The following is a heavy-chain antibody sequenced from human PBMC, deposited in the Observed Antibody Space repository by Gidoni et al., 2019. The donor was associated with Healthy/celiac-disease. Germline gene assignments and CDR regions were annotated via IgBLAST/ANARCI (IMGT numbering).Heavy chain of an antibody. CDR1: GFTVSSNY. CDR2: IYSGGST. CDR3: ASNTQGHYYGMDV. V-gene: IGHV3-66*01. Sequence: EVQLVESGGGLVQPGGSLRLSCAASGFTVSSNYMSWVRQAPGKGLEWVSVIYSGGSTYYADSVKGRFTISRDNSKNTLYLQMNSLRAEDTAVYYCASNTQGHYYGMDVWGQGTTVTVSS. J-gene: IGHJ6*02. D-gene: IGHD2-2*02.